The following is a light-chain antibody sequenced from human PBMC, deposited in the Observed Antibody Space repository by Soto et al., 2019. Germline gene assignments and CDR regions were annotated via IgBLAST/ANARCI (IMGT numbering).Light chain of an antibody. J-gene: IGKJ4*01. Sequence: DIQMTQSPSSLSASVGDRVTITCRASQGIGNYLAWYQQRPGKVPKLLIYAASTLQSGVPSRFSGSGSGPDFTLTISSLQPEDVATYYCQKYDNAPLTFGGGTKVDIK. CDR3: QKYDNAPLT. CDR2: AAS. CDR1: QGIGNY. V-gene: IGKV1-27*01.